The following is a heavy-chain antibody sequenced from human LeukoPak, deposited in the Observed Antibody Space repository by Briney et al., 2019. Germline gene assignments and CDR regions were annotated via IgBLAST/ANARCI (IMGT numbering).Heavy chain of an antibody. CDR3: AKSSGWYVKVDIDY. V-gene: IGHV3-23*01. Sequence: GSPRLSCAASGFTFSSYAMSWVRQAPGKGLEWVSGISGSGGSTYYADSVKGRFSISRDNSKNTVYLHMNSLRAEDTAVYYCAKSSGWYVKVDIDYWGQGTLVTVSS. D-gene: IGHD6-19*01. CDR1: GFTFSSYA. CDR2: ISGSGGST. J-gene: IGHJ4*02.